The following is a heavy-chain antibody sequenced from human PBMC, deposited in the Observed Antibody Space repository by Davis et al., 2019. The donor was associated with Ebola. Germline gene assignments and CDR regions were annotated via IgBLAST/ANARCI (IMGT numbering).Heavy chain of an antibody. J-gene: IGHJ1*01. CDR1: GYTFTTYG. CDR3: AREAEVDGSIFFLH. CDR2: ISAYYGTT. V-gene: IGHV1-18*01. D-gene: IGHD3-10*01. Sequence: ASVTVSCKASGYTFTTYGISWVRQAPGQGLEWMGWISAYYGTTNYAQSLQGIVTMTRDTSTSTAHMEPRGLRSDDTAVYYCAREAEVDGSIFFLHWGQGTLVTVSS.